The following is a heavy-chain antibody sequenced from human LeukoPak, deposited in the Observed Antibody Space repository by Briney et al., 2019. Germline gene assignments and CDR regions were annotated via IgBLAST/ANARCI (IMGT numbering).Heavy chain of an antibody. J-gene: IGHJ4*02. CDR3: AKDRRIAAALDY. Sequence: AGGSLRLSCAASGFTVSSNYMSWVRQAPGKGLEWVSVIYSGGSTYYADSVKGRFTISRDNSKNTLYLQMNSLRAEDTAVYYCAKDRRIAAALDYWGQGTLVTVSS. CDR1: GFTVSSNY. D-gene: IGHD6-13*01. V-gene: IGHV3-53*05. CDR2: IYSGGST.